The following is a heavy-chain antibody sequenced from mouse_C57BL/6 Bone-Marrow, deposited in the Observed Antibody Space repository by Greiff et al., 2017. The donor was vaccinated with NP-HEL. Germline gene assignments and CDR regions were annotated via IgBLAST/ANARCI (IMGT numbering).Heavy chain of an antibody. Sequence: QVQLQQSGAELVKPGASVKLSCKASGYTFTEYTIHWVKQRSGQGLEWLGWFYPGSGSIKYNEKFKDKATLTADKSSSTVYMELSRLTSEDSAVYFCARHEDLARPYYWYFDVWGTGTTVTVSS. J-gene: IGHJ1*03. CDR1: GYTFTEYT. CDR2: FYPGSGSI. CDR3: ARHEDLARPYYWYFDV. D-gene: IGHD2-12*01. V-gene: IGHV1-62-2*01.